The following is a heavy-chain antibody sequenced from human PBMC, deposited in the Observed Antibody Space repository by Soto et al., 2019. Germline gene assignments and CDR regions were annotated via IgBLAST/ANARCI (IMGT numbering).Heavy chain of an antibody. J-gene: IGHJ6*02. CDR3: ARGYSLWFGEWIYYYYGMDV. CDR2: IYYSGST. Sequence: PSETLSLTCTVSGGSISSSSYYWGWIRQPPGKGLEWIGSIYYSGSTYYNPSLKSRVTISVDTSKNQFSLKLSSVTAADTAVYYCARGYSLWFGEWIYYYYGMDVWGQGTTVTVSS. D-gene: IGHD3-10*01. CDR1: GGSISSSSYY. V-gene: IGHV4-39*01.